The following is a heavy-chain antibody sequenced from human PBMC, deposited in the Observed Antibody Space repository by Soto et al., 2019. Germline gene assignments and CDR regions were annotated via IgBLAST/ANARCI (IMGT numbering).Heavy chain of an antibody. CDR3: AKDLEKWLVQLGGLDT. Sequence: GGSLRLSCVASGFTLSSYFMTWVRQAPGKGLEWVSAISNSGGSTYYADSVKGRFTISRDNSHNTLYLQMNNLRAEDTARYYCAKDLEKWLVQLGGLDTWGQGA. D-gene: IGHD1-1*01. J-gene: IGHJ5*02. CDR2: ISNSGGST. CDR1: GFTLSSYF. V-gene: IGHV3-23*01.